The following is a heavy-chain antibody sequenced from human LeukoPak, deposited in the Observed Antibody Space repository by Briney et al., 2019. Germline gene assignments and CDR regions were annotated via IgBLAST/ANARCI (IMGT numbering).Heavy chain of an antibody. V-gene: IGHV1-69*13. D-gene: IGHD2-15*01. J-gene: IGHJ2*01. CDR3: ARDRYCSGGSCYSGGWYFDL. Sequence: SVKVSCKASGGTFSSYAISWVRQAPGQGLEWMGGIIPIFGTANYAQRFQGRVTITADESTSTAYMELSSLRSEDTAVYYCARDRYCSGGSCYSGGWYFDLWGRGTLVTVSS. CDR1: GGTFSSYA. CDR2: IIPIFGTA.